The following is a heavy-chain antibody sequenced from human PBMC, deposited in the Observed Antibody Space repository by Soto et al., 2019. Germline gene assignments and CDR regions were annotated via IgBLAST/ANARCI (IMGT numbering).Heavy chain of an antibody. Sequence: VQLVESGGGVVQPGRSLRLSCAASGFTFSSYGMHWVRQAPGKGLEWVAVISYDGSNKYYADSVKGRFTISRDNSKNTLYLQMNSLRAEDTAVYYCAKGWGSGSCLDYWGQGTLVTVSS. CDR2: ISYDGSNK. CDR3: AKGWGSGSCLDY. J-gene: IGHJ4*02. V-gene: IGHV3-30*18. D-gene: IGHD3-10*01. CDR1: GFTFSSYG.